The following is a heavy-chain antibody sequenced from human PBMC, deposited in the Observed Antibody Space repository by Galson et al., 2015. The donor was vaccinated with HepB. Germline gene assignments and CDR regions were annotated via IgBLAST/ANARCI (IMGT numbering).Heavy chain of an antibody. Sequence: SVKVSCKASGGTFSSYANSWVRQAPGQGLEWMGGIIPIFGTANYAQKFQGRVTITADESTSTAYMELSSLRSEDTAVYYCARDRSSSVRYYYYMDVGGKGTTVTVSS. V-gene: IGHV1-69*13. D-gene: IGHD6-6*01. CDR3: ARDRSSSVRYYYYMDV. CDR1: GGTFSSYA. J-gene: IGHJ6*03. CDR2: IIPIFGTA.